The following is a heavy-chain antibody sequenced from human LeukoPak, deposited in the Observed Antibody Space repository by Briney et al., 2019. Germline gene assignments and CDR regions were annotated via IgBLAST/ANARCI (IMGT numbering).Heavy chain of an antibody. V-gene: IGHV5-51*01. J-gene: IGHJ4*02. CDR2: IYPGDSDT. CDR3: ARLDCSGGSCYSTPFDY. Sequence: RGESLKISCKGSGYSFTSYWIGWVRQMPGKGLEWMGIIYPGDSDTRYSPSFQGQVTISADKSISTAYLQWSSLKASDTAMYYCARLDCSGGSCYSTPFDYWGQGTLVTVSS. D-gene: IGHD2-15*01. CDR1: GYSFTSYW.